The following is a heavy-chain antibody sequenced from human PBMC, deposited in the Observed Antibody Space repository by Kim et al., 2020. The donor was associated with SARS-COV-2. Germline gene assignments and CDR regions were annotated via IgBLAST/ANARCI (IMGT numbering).Heavy chain of an antibody. CDR1: GGSFTSYY. D-gene: IGHD5-12*01. J-gene: IGHJ4*02. CDR3: ARSFSGYYSGWFSAY. Sequence: SETLSLTCTVSGGSFTSYYWNWIRQPPGKGLEWIGNIDDSGNTNYNPSLKSRLTISLETSKNQFSLRLTSVTAADTAVYYCARSFSGYYSGWFSAYWGQGTLVTVSS. V-gene: IGHV4-59*01. CDR2: IDDSGNT.